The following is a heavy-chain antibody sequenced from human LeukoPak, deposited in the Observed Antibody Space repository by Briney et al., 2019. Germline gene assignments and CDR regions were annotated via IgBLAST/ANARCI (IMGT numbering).Heavy chain of an antibody. J-gene: IGHJ4*02. D-gene: IGHD3-22*01. CDR1: GGPINAYY. CDR2: IHTSGST. CDR3: ARYDSTWDNFDY. Sequence: SETLSLTCTVSGGPINAYYWTWIRQPAGEGLEWIGRIHTSGSTYYNPSLKGRALMTLDKPNNQFSLELKSLTAADTAVYYCARYDSTWDNFDYWGQGTLVTVSS. V-gene: IGHV4-4*07.